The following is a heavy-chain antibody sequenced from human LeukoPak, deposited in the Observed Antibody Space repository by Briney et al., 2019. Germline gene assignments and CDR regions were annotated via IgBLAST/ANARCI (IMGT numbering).Heavy chain of an antibody. D-gene: IGHD6-13*01. V-gene: IGHV4-59*01. CDR2: YFYRETT. J-gene: IGHJ6*03. CDR1: GTSINSYY. Sequence: SETLSLTCSVSGTSINSYYYSWIRQSRGKGLEWIGNYFYRETTNYNPSLKSRVTISVDTSKNQFSLKLSSVTAADTAVYYCASCSSSCPHHYYYMDVWGKGTTVTVSS. CDR3: ASCSSSCPHHYYYMDV.